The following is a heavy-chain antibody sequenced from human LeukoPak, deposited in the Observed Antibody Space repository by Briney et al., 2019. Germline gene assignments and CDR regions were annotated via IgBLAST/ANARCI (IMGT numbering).Heavy chain of an antibody. CDR2: IYYSGST. V-gene: IGHV4-59*01. Sequence: SETLSLTCTVSGGSISSYYWSWIRKPPGKGLEWIGYIYYSGSTNYNPSLKSRVTISVDTSKNQFSLKLSSVTAADTAVYYCARGHSGYQSYSFDYWGQGTLVTVSS. CDR3: ARGHSGYQSYSFDY. CDR1: GGSISSYY. D-gene: IGHD5-12*01. J-gene: IGHJ4*02.